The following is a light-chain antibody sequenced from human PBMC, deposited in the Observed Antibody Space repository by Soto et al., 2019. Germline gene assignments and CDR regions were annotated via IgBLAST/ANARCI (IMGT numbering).Light chain of an antibody. Sequence: QSVLTQAPSASGTPGQWVTISCSGSTSNIGTQTVNWYQLLPGTAPKLLIHSTNQRPSGVPDRFSASKSGTSASLAIGGLQSDDEADYYCSAWDDTLNGWVFGAGTKLTVL. V-gene: IGLV1-44*01. J-gene: IGLJ3*02. CDR2: STN. CDR3: SAWDDTLNGWV. CDR1: TSNIGTQT.